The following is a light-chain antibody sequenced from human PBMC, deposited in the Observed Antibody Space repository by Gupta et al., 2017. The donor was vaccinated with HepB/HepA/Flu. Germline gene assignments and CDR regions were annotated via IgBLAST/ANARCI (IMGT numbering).Light chain of an antibody. CDR2: AAS. V-gene: IGKV1-27*01. CDR1: QGISEC. Sequence: DIQMTQSPSSLSASVGDRVTITCRASQGISECLDWYQQKPGKVPKLLIYAASSLQSGVPSRFSGSGSGTDFTLTISSLQPEDVATYYCQRYRGTFGQGTKVEIK. CDR3: QRYRGT. J-gene: IGKJ1*01.